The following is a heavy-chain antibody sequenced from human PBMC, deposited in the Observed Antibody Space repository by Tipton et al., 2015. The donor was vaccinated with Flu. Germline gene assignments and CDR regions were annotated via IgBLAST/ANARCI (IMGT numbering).Heavy chain of an antibody. CDR2: ISSSSSTI. CDR3: ARDSFWSGYRDYYYMDV. CDR1: GFTFSSYS. V-gene: IGHV3-48*04. J-gene: IGHJ6*03. D-gene: IGHD3-3*01. Sequence: SLRLSCAASGFTFSSYSMNWVRQAPGKGLEWVSSISSSSSTIYYADSVKGRFAISRDNAKNSLYLQMNSLRAEDTAVYYCARDSFWSGYRDYYYMDVWGKGTTVTVSS.